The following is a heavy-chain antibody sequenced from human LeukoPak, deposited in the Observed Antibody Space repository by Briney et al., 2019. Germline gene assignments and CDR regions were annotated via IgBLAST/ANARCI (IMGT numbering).Heavy chain of an antibody. CDR3: AKDTLSWYFDY. Sequence: TGGSLRLSCAASGFTFSTYSMHWVRQAPGKGLEWVSYISRSGSSTIYYADSVKGRFTISRDNARNSLYLQMFSLRVEDTAVYYCAKDTLSWYFDYWGQGTLVTVSS. CDR1: GFTFSTYS. V-gene: IGHV3-48*01. D-gene: IGHD5-18*01. J-gene: IGHJ4*02. CDR2: ISRSGSSTI.